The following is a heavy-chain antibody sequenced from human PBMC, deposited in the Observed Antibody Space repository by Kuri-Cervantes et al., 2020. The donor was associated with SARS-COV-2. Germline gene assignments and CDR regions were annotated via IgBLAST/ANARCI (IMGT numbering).Heavy chain of an antibody. CDR3: AREEEVAGAMRGFFQNFGLDV. J-gene: IGHJ6*02. CDR1: GFTFSGYS. Sequence: GESLKISCAASGFTFSGYSMNWIRQAPGKGLEWVANIKQDGSEKYDVDSVKGRFTISRDDAKKSLFPQMNSLRDDDTAVYYCAREEEVAGAMRGFFQNFGLDVWGQGTTVTVSS. CDR2: IKQDGSEK. D-gene: IGHD2-2*01. V-gene: IGHV3-7*01.